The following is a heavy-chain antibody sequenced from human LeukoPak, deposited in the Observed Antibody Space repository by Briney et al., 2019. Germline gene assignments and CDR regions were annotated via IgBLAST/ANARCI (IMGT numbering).Heavy chain of an antibody. Sequence: SVTVSCKASVGTFSSYAISWVRQAPGQGLEWMGRIIPIFGTANYAQKFQGRVTITTDESTSTAYMELSSLRSEDTAVYYCAREDHETYYYDSSGYWWYYWGQGTLVTVSS. CDR1: VGTFSSYA. V-gene: IGHV1-69*05. CDR2: IIPIFGTA. J-gene: IGHJ4*02. D-gene: IGHD3-22*01. CDR3: AREDHETYYYDSSGYWWYY.